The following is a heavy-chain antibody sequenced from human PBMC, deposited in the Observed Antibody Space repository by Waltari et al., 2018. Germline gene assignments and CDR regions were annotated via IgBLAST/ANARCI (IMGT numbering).Heavy chain of an antibody. D-gene: IGHD6-13*01. Sequence: WIAWVRQMPGKGLEWMGIIYPGDSDTRYSPSLQGQVTISADKSISTAYLQWSSLKASDTAMYYCATLFGSSGTTHYWGQGTLVTVFS. CDR2: IYPGDSDT. V-gene: IGHV5-51*01. CDR3: ATLFGSSGTTHY. CDR1: W. J-gene: IGHJ4*02.